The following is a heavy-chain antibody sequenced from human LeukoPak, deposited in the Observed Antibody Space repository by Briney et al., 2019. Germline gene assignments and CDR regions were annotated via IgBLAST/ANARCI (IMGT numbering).Heavy chain of an antibody. CDR1: GFTFSSYS. Sequence: GGSLRLSCAASGFTFSSYSMNWVRQAPGKGLEWVSYISSSSSTIYYADSVEGRFTISRDNSGTTLYLQMNSLRVEDTAVYYCARGPLNKFGVDDWGQGTTVTVSS. CDR2: ISSSSSTI. D-gene: IGHD1/OR15-1a*01. CDR3: ARGPLNKFGVDD. J-gene: IGHJ6*02. V-gene: IGHV3-48*01.